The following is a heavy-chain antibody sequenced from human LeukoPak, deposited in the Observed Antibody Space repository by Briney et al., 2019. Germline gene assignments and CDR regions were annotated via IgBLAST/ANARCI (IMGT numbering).Heavy chain of an antibody. CDR2: IYYSGST. J-gene: IGHJ6*03. Sequence: PSETLSLTCTVSGGSISSYYWSWIRQPPGKGLEWIGYIYYSGSTNYNPSLKGRVTISVDTSKNQFSLKLSSVTAADTAVYYCARDRSGGSSGKLPGYYYYYMDVWGKGTTVTVSS. D-gene: IGHD2-15*01. CDR3: ARDRSGGSSGKLPGYYYYYMDV. V-gene: IGHV4-59*01. CDR1: GGSISSYY.